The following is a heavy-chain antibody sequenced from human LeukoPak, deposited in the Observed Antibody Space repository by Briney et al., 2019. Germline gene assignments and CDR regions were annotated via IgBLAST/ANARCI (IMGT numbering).Heavy chain of an antibody. CDR1: GFPLNSYR. V-gene: IGHV3-33*08. CDR2: VWYDGSNK. J-gene: IGHJ2*01. CDR3: ARGPRGSYGNPYWYFDL. Sequence: GSPLTLPCAPSGFPLNSYRKLGPRHAPEKALVGLAYVWYDGSNKYYADSVKGRFTISRDNSKNTLYLQMNSLRAEDTAVYYCARGPRGSYGNPYWYFDLWGRGTLVTVSS. D-gene: IGHD3-16*01.